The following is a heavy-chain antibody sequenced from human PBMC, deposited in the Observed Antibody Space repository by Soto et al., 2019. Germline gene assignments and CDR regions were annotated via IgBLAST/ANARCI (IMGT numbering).Heavy chain of an antibody. Sequence: SETLSLTCTVSGDSISSADYYWSWIRQTPGKGLEWIGHIFYSGTTYYNPSLKSRLTISVDTSKNHFSLRLTSVTAADTAVYYCARDTWVEHDLYYYGLDVWGQGTTVTVSS. V-gene: IGHV4-30-4*01. CDR2: IFYSGTT. CDR3: ARDTWVEHDLYYYGLDV. D-gene: IGHD1-1*01. J-gene: IGHJ6*02. CDR1: GDSISSADYY.